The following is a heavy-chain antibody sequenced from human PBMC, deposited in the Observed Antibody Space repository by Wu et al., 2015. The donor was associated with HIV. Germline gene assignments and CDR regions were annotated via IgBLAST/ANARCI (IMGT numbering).Heavy chain of an antibody. CDR1: GYTFTTYD. Sequence: QVQLVQSGAEVKRPGASVKVSCKTSGYTFTTYDVHWVRQASGQGLEWMGWMNPKSGNTGYAQKFQGRVTMTRNTSISTAYMELRSLRSDDTAMYFCLTAINGVVYWGQGTLVTVSS. CDR3: LTAINGVVY. CDR2: MNPKSGNT. V-gene: IGHV1-8*01. J-gene: IGHJ4*02. D-gene: IGHD2-8*01.